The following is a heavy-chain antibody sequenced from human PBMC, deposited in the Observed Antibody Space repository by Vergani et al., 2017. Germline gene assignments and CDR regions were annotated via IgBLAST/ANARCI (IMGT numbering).Heavy chain of an antibody. CDR2: IYYSGST. D-gene: IGHD6-13*01. CDR3: ARLRITAADDAFDI. V-gene: IGHV4-59*01. CDR1: GGSISSYY. J-gene: IGHJ3*02. Sequence: QVQLQESGPGLVKPSETLSLTCTVSGGSISSYYWSWIRQPPGKGLERIGYIYYSGSTNYNPSLKSRVTMSVDTSKNQFSLKLSSVTAADTAVYYCARLRITAADDAFDIWGQGTMVTVSS.